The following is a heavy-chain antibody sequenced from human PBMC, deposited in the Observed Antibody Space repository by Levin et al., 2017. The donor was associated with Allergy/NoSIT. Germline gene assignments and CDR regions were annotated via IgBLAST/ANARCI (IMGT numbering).Heavy chain of an antibody. V-gene: IGHV3-21*01. CDR1: GFTFSSYS. J-gene: IGHJ4*02. D-gene: IGHD6-13*01. CDR2: ISSSSSYI. CDR3: ARDIAGPNAAAGTGCFDY. Sequence: GESLKISCAASGFTFSSYSMNWVRQAPGKGLEWVSSISSSSSYIYYADSVKGRFTISRDNAKNSLYLQMNSLRAEDTAVYYCARDIAGPNAAAGTGCFDYWGQGTLVTVSS.